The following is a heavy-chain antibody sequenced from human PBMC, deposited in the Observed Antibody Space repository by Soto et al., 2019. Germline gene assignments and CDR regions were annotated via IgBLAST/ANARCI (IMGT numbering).Heavy chain of an antibody. V-gene: IGHV3-33*01. D-gene: IGHD3-10*01. CDR2: IWYDGSNK. CDR3: ASGDVLSRVSYFQY. Sequence: QVQLVESGGGVVQPGRSLRLSCAASGFTFSSYGMHWVRQAPGKGLEWVAVIWYDGSNKYYADSVKGRFTISRDNSKNTLYLHKNCLGAGNTAVYYCASGDVLSRVSYFQYWCQGCLVTVSS. CDR1: GFTFSSYG. J-gene: IGHJ4*02.